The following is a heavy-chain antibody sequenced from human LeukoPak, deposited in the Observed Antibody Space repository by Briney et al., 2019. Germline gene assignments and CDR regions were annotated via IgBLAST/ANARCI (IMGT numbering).Heavy chain of an antibody. CDR3: ARSGDYGDAFDI. Sequence: ASVKVSCKASGYTFTSYDINWVRQATGQGLEWMGWMNPNSGNTGYAQKFQGRVTMTRNTSIGTAYMELSSLRSEDTAVYYCARSGDYGDAFDIWGQGTMVTVSS. V-gene: IGHV1-8*01. J-gene: IGHJ3*02. CDR2: MNPNSGNT. CDR1: GYTFTSYD. D-gene: IGHD4/OR15-4a*01.